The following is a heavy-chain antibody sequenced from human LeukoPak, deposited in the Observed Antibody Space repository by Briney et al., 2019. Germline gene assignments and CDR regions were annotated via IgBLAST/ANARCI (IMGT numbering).Heavy chain of an antibody. Sequence: GGSLRLSCAASGFTFSSYAMSWVRQAPGKGLEWVSVIYSGGSTHYPDSVKGRFAISRDNSKNTLYLQMNSLRAEDTAVYYCAREYQGMDVWGQGTTVTVS. CDR1: GFTFSSYA. V-gene: IGHV3-53*01. CDR3: AREYQGMDV. CDR2: IYSGGST. D-gene: IGHD2-2*01. J-gene: IGHJ6*02.